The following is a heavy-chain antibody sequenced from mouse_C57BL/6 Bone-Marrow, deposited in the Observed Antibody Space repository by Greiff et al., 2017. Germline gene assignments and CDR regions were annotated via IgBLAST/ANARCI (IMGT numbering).Heavy chain of an antibody. CDR1: EYEFPSHD. D-gene: IGHD4-1*01. Sequence: EVQLVESGGGLVQPGASLKLSCESNEYEFPSHDMSWVRKTPEKRLELVAAINSDGGSTYYPDTMESRFIISRDNTKNTLYLQLSSLRSEDTAFYYCARRTGDWYFDVWGTGTTVTVSS. J-gene: IGHJ1*03. CDR3: ARRTGDWYFDV. V-gene: IGHV5-2*01. CDR2: INSDGGST.